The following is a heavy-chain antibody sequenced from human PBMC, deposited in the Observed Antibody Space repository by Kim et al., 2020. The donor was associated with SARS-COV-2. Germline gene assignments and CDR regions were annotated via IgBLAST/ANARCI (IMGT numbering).Heavy chain of an antibody. D-gene: IGHD2-15*01. CDR3: AKGYCSGGSCYGDYFDY. CDR2: ISGIGGST. J-gene: IGHJ4*02. V-gene: IGHV3-23*01. Sequence: GGSLRLSCAASGFTFSSYAMSWVRQAPGKGLEWVSAISGIGGSTYYADSVKGRFTISRDNSKNTLYLQMNSLRAEDTAVYYCAKGYCSGGSCYGDYFDYWGQGTLVTVSS. CDR1: GFTFSSYA.